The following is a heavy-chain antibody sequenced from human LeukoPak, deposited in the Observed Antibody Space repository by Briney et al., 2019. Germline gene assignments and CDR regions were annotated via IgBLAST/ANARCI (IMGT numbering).Heavy chain of an antibody. V-gene: IGHV1-69*13. Sequence: GASVKVSCKASGGTFSSYAISWVRQAPGQGLEWMGGIIPIFGTANYAQKFQGRVTITADESTSTAYMELSSLRSEDTAVYYCARDRSEHGDYQEGLCWFDPWGQGTLVTVSS. J-gene: IGHJ5*02. D-gene: IGHD4-17*01. CDR1: GGTFSSYA. CDR2: IIPIFGTA. CDR3: ARDRSEHGDYQEGLCWFDP.